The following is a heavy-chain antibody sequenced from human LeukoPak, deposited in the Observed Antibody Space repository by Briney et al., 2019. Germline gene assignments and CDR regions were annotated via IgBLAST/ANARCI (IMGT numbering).Heavy chain of an antibody. V-gene: IGHV3-7*01. J-gene: IGHJ4*02. CDR1: GFPFSTFW. CDR3: VQGGHFDF. D-gene: IGHD3-16*01. CDR2: INEDGSKK. Sequence: GGSLRLSCAASGFPFSTFWMTWGGRTQGKGPEWVANINEDGSKKYYVDSVEGRFTISRDNGKNSLYLEMNSLRADDTALYFCVQGGHFDFWGQGAPVTVSS.